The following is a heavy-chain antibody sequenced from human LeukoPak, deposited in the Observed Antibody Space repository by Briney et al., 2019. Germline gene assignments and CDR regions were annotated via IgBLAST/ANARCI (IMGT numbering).Heavy chain of an antibody. V-gene: IGHV3-21*01. CDR3: ARVRVAAAGPNWFDP. CDR1: GFTFSSYS. J-gene: IGHJ5*02. CDR2: ISSSSSYI. Sequence: GGSLRLSCAASGFTFSSYSMTWVRQAPGKGLEWVSSISSSSSYIYYADSVKGRFTISRDNAKNSLYLQMNSLRAEDTAVYYCARVRVAAAGPNWFDPWGQGTLVIVSS. D-gene: IGHD6-13*01.